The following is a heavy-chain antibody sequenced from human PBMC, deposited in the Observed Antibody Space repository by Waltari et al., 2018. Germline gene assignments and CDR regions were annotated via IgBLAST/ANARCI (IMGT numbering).Heavy chain of an antibody. CDR3: VKDPELNY. J-gene: IGHJ4*02. CDR2: IHYNGHET. V-gene: IGHV3-30*02. D-gene: IGHD3-10*01. CDR1: GFTFTSSG. Sequence: HVQLVESGGGVVQPGGSLRLSCAASGFTFTSSGIHWVRQPPGKGLEWVTFIHYNGHETYSADSVRGRFTISRDNSKNTVSLQMNSLRVEDTAVYYCVKDPELNYWGQGTLVTVSS.